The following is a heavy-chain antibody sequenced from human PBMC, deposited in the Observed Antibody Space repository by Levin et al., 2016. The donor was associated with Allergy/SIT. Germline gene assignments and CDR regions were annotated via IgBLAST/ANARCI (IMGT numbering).Heavy chain of an antibody. Sequence: SETLSLTCAVYGGSFSGYYWSWIRQPPGKGLEWIGEINHSGSTNYNPSLKSRVTISVDTSKNQFSLKLSSVTAADTAVYYCARGGPLGYCSGGSCRNFDYWGQGTLVTVSS. V-gene: IGHV4-34*01. CDR1: GGSFSGYY. J-gene: IGHJ4*02. CDR2: INHSGST. CDR3: ARGGPLGYCSGGSCRNFDY. D-gene: IGHD2-15*01.